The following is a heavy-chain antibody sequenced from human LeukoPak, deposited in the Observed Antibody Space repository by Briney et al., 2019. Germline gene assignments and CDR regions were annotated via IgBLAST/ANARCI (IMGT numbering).Heavy chain of an antibody. J-gene: IGHJ4*02. CDR1: GFTFSSYG. Sequence: GGSLRLSCAASGFTFSSYGIHWVRQAPGKGLEWVAFIHYDGNNKYYADSVKGRFTISRDNSKNTVYLQMNSLRPEDTAVYYCAARRLTVTTEIDYWGQGTLVTVSS. V-gene: IGHV3-30*02. CDR3: AARRLTVTTEIDY. CDR2: IHYDGNNK. D-gene: IGHD4-17*01.